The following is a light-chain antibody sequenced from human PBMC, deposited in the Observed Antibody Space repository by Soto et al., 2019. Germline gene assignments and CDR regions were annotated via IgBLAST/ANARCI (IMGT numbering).Light chain of an antibody. J-gene: IGKJ3*01. CDR3: QHYSNWPQT. Sequence: EMVMTQSPATLSVSPGERVTLSCRASESVHRNLAWYQQKPGQGPSLLIYYASTRATGVPDRFTGSGSGTEFTITISRLQSEDFGVYHCQHYSNWPQTFGPGTKVEIK. V-gene: IGKV3-15*01. CDR1: ESVHRN. CDR2: YAS.